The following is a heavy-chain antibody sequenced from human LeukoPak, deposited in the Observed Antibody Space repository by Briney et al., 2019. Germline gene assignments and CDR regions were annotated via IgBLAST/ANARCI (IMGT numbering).Heavy chain of an antibody. V-gene: IGHV3-23*01. Sequence: PGGSLRLSCAAPGFTFRTYAMSWVXXXXXXXXXXXXXISDSGDGTYYAESVKGRFTISRDNSKNTVFLQMNSLRADDTAKYYCAKDKAPGSWHTPSDFWGQGTLVTVSS. J-gene: IGHJ4*02. D-gene: IGHD6-13*01. CDR1: GFTFRTYA. CDR3: AKDKAPGSWHTPSDF. CDR2: ISDSGDGT.